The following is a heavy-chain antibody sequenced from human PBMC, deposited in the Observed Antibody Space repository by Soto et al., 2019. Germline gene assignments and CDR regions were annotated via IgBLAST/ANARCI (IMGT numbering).Heavy chain of an antibody. D-gene: IGHD3-3*01. CDR1: GYTFTIYY. Sequence: GASVKVSCKASGYTFTIYYMHWVRQAPGQGLEWMGIINPSGGSTSYAQKFQGRVTMTRDTSTSTVYMELSSLRSEDTAVYYCARDNYDFWSGSGVHYGMDVWGQGTTVTSP. V-gene: IGHV1-46*01. CDR3: ARDNYDFWSGSGVHYGMDV. CDR2: INPSGGST. J-gene: IGHJ6*02.